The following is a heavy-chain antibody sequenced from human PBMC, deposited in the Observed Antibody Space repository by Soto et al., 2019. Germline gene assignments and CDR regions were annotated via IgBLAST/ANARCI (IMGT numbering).Heavy chain of an antibody. CDR2: ISYDGSNK. CDR3: AKDQDFWSGPGGFDP. CDR1: GFTFSSYG. V-gene: IGHV3-30*18. D-gene: IGHD3-3*01. Sequence: GGSLRLSCAASGFTFSSYGMHWVRQAPGKGLEWVAVISYDGSNKYYADSVKGRFTISRDNSKNTLYLQMNSLRAEDTAVYYCAKDQDFWSGPGGFDPWGQGTLVTVSS. J-gene: IGHJ5*02.